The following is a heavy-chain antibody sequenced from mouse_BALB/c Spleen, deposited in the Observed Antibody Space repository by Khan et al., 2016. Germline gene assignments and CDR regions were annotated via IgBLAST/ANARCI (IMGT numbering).Heavy chain of an antibody. J-gene: IGHJ3*01. D-gene: IGHD4-1*01. CDR1: DYSFTRNW. CDR3: ARENWELAY. V-gene: IGHV1S127*01. CDR2: VDPSDGES. Sequence: QVQLKQSGPQLVRPGASVKISCKASDYSFTRNWMHWVKQRPGQGLEWIGMVDPSDGESRLNQKFKDKAKLTVDTSSSTAYMQLSSPTSEDSAVYFCARENWELAYWGQGTLVTVSA.